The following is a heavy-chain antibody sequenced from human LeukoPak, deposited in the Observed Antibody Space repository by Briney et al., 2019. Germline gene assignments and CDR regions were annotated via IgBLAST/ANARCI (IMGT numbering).Heavy chain of an antibody. V-gene: IGHV1-18*01. CDR1: GYTFTSYG. CDR3: ARARFSEFDFDY. D-gene: IGHD3-10*01. Sequence: ASVKVSCRASGYTFTSYGISWVRQAPGQGLEWMGWISAYNGNTDYAQKLQGRVTMTTDTSTSTAYMELRSLRSDDTAVYYCARARFSEFDFDYWVQGTLVTVSS. CDR2: ISAYNGNT. J-gene: IGHJ4*02.